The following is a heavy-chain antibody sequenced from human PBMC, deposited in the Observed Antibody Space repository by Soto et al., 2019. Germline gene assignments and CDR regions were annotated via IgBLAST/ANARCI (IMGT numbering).Heavy chain of an antibody. D-gene: IGHD3-22*01. CDR1: GGSILNYY. CDR3: ARLGGYYQAFDS. Sequence: SETLSLTCTVSGGSILNYYCIWFRQPPGKGLEWIGYIRYDGYSVYNLSLKRRVTMSMDTSKTQFSLMLESVTAADTAVYYCARLGGYYQAFDSWGQGTLVTVSS. J-gene: IGHJ4*02. V-gene: IGHV4-59*08. CDR2: IRYDGYS.